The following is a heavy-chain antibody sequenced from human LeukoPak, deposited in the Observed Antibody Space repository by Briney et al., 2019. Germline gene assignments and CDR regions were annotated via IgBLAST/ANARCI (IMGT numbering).Heavy chain of an antibody. V-gene: IGHV3-48*01. CDR1: GFTFSSYS. CDR2: ISSSSSTI. J-gene: IGHJ6*03. CDR3: ARRPILEWLSNHYYYYYYMDV. D-gene: IGHD3-3*01. Sequence: GGSLRLSCAASGFTFSSYSMNWVRRAPGKGLEWVSYISSSSSTIYYADSVKGRFTISRDNAKNSLYLQMNSLRAEDTAVYYCARRPILEWLSNHYYYYYYMDVWGKGTTVTVSS.